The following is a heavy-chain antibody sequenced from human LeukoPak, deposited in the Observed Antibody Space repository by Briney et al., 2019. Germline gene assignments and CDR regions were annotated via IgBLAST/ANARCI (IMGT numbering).Heavy chain of an antibody. J-gene: IGHJ4*02. CDR1: GFTFSSYS. CDR2: ISSSSSYI. D-gene: IGHD3-3*02. Sequence: PGGSLGLSCAASGFTFSSYSMNWVRQAPGKGLEWVSSISSSSSYIYYADSVKGRFTISRDSAKNTLYLQMNSLRAEDTAVYYCARVSVGRYYFDNWGQGTPVTVS. V-gene: IGHV3-21*01. CDR3: ARVSVGRYYFDN.